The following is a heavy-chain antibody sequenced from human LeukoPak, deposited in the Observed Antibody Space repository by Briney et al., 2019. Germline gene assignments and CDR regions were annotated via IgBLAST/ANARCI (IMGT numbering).Heavy chain of an antibody. CDR3: ARAKALPSYSSSWYRFFDY. V-gene: IGHV1-2*02. Sequence: GASVKVPCKASGYTLTGYYMHWVRQAPGQGLEWMGWINPNSGGTNYAQKFQGRVTMTRDTSISTAYMELSRLRSDDTAVYYCARAKALPSYSSSWYRFFDYWGQGTLVTVSS. CDR1: GYTLTGYY. D-gene: IGHD6-13*01. CDR2: INPNSGGT. J-gene: IGHJ4*02.